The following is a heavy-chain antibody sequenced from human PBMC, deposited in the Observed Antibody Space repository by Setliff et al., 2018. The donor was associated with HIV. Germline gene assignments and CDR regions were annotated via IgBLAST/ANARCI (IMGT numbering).Heavy chain of an antibody. V-gene: IGHV3-7*01. Sequence: GSLRLSCAASGFTFGSYWMSWVRQAPGQGLEYVAHIKGDGSKTKYVDSVRGRFTISRDNSKNTLFLQLNSLRPEDTAVYYCASARIPTGGTSTSFDFWGQGALVTVSS. D-gene: IGHD1-1*01. CDR1: GFTFGSYW. CDR2: IKGDGSKT. CDR3: ASARIPTGGTSTSFDF. J-gene: IGHJ4*02.